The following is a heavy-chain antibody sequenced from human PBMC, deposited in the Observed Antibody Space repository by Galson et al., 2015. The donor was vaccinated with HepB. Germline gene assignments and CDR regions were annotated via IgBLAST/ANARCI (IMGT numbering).Heavy chain of an antibody. J-gene: IGHJ6*03. V-gene: IGHV4-30-4*08. CDR1: GGSISSGDYY. Sequence: TLSLTCTVSGGSISSGDYYWSWIRQPPGKGLEWIGYIYYGGSTYYNPSLQSRVTISVDTSKNQFSLKLSSVAAADTAVYYCARILVRGPGYYCYYMDVWGKGTTVTVSS. CDR3: ARILVRGPGYYCYYMDV. CDR2: IYYGGST. D-gene: IGHD3-10*01.